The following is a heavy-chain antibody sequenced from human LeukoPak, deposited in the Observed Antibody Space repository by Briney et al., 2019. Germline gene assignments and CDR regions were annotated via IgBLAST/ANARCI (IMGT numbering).Heavy chain of an antibody. CDR2: INSDGSST. J-gene: IGHJ1*01. V-gene: IGHV3-74*01. D-gene: IGHD6-19*01. Sequence: GGSLRLSCAASGFTFSSYWMHWVRQAPGKGLVWVSRINSDGSSTSYADSVKGRFTISRDNAKNTLYLQMNSLRAEDAAVYYCARAQSSDWQSFQHWGQGTLVTVSS. CDR1: GFTFSSYW. CDR3: ARAQSSDWQSFQH.